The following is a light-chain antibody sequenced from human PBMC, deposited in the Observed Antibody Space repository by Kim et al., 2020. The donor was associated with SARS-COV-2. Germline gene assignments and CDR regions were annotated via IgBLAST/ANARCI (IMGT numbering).Light chain of an antibody. CDR2: KDS. V-gene: IGLV3-25*03. J-gene: IGLJ2*01. CDR3: QSADSSGTYVV. Sequence: SYELTQQPSVSVSPGQTARITCSGDALPKQYAYWYQQKPGQAPVLVIYKDSERPSGIPERFSGSSAGTTVTLTISGVQAEDEADYYCQSADSSGTYVVFG. CDR1: ALPKQY.